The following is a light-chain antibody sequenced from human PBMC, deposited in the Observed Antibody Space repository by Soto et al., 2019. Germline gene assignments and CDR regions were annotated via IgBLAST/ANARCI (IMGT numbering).Light chain of an antibody. CDR3: QQRNSWPIT. Sequence: DIVMTQTPLSLSVTPAQPASISCKSSQSLLHSDGKTYFYWYLQKPGQPPQLLIYEVSNRFSGMPDRFSGSGFGTDFSLTINNLEPEDFAVYCCQQRNSWPITFGQGTRLEIK. V-gene: IGKV2D-29*01. CDR1: QSLLHSDGKTY. J-gene: IGKJ5*01. CDR2: EVS.